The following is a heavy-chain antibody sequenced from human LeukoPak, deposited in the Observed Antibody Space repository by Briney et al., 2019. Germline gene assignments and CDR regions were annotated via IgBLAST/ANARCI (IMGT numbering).Heavy chain of an antibody. Sequence: QPGRSLRLTCAASGFTFRDYAISWVRQASGKGLEWVSGIGSDDRTHYAETVKGRFAISRGMDESTLFLQMNSLRAEDTALYYCVRDLYYWAAMDVWGQGTTVTVS. CDR3: VRDLYYWAAMDV. V-gene: IGHV3-23*01. CDR2: IGSDDRT. D-gene: IGHD3-10*01. CDR1: GFTFRDYA. J-gene: IGHJ6*02.